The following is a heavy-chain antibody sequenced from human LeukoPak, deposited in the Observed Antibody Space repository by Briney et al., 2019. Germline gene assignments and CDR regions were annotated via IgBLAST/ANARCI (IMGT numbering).Heavy chain of an antibody. CDR1: GYTFTGYY. V-gene: IGHV1-2*02. CDR2: INPNSGGT. J-gene: IGHJ4*02. Sequence: ASVKVSCKASGYTFTGYYMHWVRQAPGQGLEWMGWINPNSGGTNYAQKFQGRVTMTRDTSTSTAYMELSRLRSDDTAVYYCAIIDWGPENYFDYWGQGTLVTVSS. D-gene: IGHD7-27*01. CDR3: AIIDWGPENYFDY.